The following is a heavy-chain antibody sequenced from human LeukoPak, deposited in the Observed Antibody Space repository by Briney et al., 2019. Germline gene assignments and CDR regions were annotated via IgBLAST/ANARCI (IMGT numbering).Heavy chain of an antibody. J-gene: IGHJ3*02. CDR3: ARVHPDDSSGWYRFAFDI. CDR1: GFALDEHG. Sequence: LTGGSLRLSCTASGFALDEHGMSWVRQVPGKGLEWVSGINWSGGSTGYADPLRGRFTISRDDAKNSLYLQMNSLRAGDTAVYYCARVHPDDSSGWYRFAFDIWGQGTKVTVSS. D-gene: IGHD6-19*01. CDR2: INWSGGST. V-gene: IGHV3-20*04.